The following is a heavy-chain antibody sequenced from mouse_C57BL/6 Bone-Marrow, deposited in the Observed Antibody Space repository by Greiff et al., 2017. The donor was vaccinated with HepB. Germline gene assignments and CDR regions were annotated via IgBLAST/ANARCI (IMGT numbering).Heavy chain of an antibody. D-gene: IGHD1-1*01. CDR1: GFTFSSYA. V-gene: IGHV5-9-1*02. Sequence: EVQRVESGEGLVKPGGSLKLSCAASGFTFSSYAMSWVRQTPEKRLEWVAYISSGGDYIYYADTVKGRFTISRDNARNTLYLQMSSLKSEDTAMYYCTRATTVVEGYAMDYWGQGTSVTVSS. CDR2: ISSGGDYI. J-gene: IGHJ4*01. CDR3: TRATTVVEGYAMDY.